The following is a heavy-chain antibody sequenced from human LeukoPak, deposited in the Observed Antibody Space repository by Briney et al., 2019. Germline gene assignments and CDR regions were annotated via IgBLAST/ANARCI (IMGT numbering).Heavy chain of an antibody. J-gene: IGHJ1*01. CDR3: AIYHSTQDFQH. CDR2: ISYDGSNK. Sequence: GGSLRLSCAASGFSFDDYVMHWVRQAPGKGLEWVAVISYDGSNKYYADSVKGRFTISRDNSKNTLYLQMNSLRAEDTAVYYCAIYHSTQDFQHWGQGTLVTVSS. CDR1: GFSFDDYV. V-gene: IGHV3-30*03. D-gene: IGHD2-2*01.